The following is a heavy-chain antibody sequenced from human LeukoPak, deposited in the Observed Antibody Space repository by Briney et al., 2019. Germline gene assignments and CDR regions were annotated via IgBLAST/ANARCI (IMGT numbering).Heavy chain of an antibody. D-gene: IGHD5-24*01. J-gene: IGHJ4*02. Sequence: GGSLRLSCAVSGFTFSDYYMSWIRQAPGKGLEWVSYISSSSSYTKYADSVKGRFTISRGNAKNSLYLQMNSLRAEDTGVYYCARGGGRDGYPFDYWGQGTLDTVSS. CDR2: ISSSSSYT. CDR1: GFTFSDYY. V-gene: IGHV3-11*05. CDR3: ARGGGRDGYPFDY.